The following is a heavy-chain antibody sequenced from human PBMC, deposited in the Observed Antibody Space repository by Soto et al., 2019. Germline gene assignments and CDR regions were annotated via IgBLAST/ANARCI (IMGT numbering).Heavy chain of an antibody. CDR3: ARDGGSLGY. CDR2: ISSSSSTI. CDR1: GFTFSSYS. V-gene: IGHV3-48*02. D-gene: IGHD1-26*01. J-gene: IGHJ4*02. Sequence: EVQLVESGGGLVQPGGSLRLSCAASGFTFSSYSMNWVRQAPGKGLEWVSYISSSSSTIYYADSVKGRFTISRDNAKHSLYLQMNNLRDEDTAVYYCARDGGSLGYWGQGTLVTVSS.